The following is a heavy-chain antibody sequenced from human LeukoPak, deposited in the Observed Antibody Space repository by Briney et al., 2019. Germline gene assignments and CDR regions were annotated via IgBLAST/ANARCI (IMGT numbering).Heavy chain of an antibody. J-gene: IGHJ6*02. CDR2: INPSGGST. V-gene: IGHV1-46*01. CDR1: GYTFTSDY. CDR3: ARDCTNGVCYIGSYGMDV. Sequence: ASVKVSCKASGYTFTSDYMHWVRQAPGQGLEWMGIINPSGGSTSYAQKLQGRVTMTRDTSTSTVYMELSSLRSEDTAVYYCARDCTNGVCYIGSYGMDVWGQGTTVTVSS. D-gene: IGHD2-8*01.